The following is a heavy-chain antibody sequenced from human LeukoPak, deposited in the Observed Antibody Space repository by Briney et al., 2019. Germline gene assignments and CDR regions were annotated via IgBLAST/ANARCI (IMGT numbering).Heavy chain of an antibody. J-gene: IGHJ5*02. V-gene: IGHV4-34*01. Sequence: SETLSLTCSISGGSISGYYWSWIRQPPGKGLEWIGEINHSGSTNYNPSLKSRVTISVDTSKNQFSLKLSSVTAADTAVYYCARVARLLLHWFDPWGQGTLVTVSS. D-gene: IGHD3-22*01. CDR2: INHSGST. CDR3: ARVARLLLHWFDP. CDR1: GGSISGYY.